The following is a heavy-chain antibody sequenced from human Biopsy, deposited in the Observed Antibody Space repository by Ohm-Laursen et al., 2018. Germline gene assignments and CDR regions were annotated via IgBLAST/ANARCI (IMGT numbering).Heavy chain of an antibody. Sequence: GSLRLSCSASGFTFSTYAMSWVRQAPGKGLEWVSSITSSGASTDFADSVKGRFTISRDNSKNTLYLQMNSLRAEGTAVYYCAKVSPTILSSFDYWGQGTLVTVSS. CDR1: GFTFSTYA. J-gene: IGHJ4*02. D-gene: IGHD3-9*01. V-gene: IGHV3-23*01. CDR3: AKVSPTILSSFDY. CDR2: ITSSGAST.